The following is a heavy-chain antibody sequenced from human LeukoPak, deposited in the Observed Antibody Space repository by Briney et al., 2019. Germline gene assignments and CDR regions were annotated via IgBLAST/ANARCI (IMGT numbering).Heavy chain of an antibody. J-gene: IGHJ6*03. Sequence: GSLRLSCAASGLTFSSYEMNWVRQAPGKGLEWVSYISSSGSTIYYADSVKGRFTISRDNAKNSLYLQMNSLRAEDTAVYYCARLAGDGYNYEYYYYYYYMDVWGKGTTVTVSS. CDR3: ARLAGDGYNYEYYYYYYYMDV. V-gene: IGHV3-48*03. CDR2: ISSSGSTI. CDR1: GLTFSSYE. D-gene: IGHD5-24*01.